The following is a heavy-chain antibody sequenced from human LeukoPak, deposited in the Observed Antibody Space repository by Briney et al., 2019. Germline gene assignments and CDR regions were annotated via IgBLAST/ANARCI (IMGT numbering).Heavy chain of an antibody. V-gene: IGHV3-23*01. CDR2: ISCSGGST. Sequence: GGSLRLSCAASGFTVSSNYMSWVRQAPGKGLEWVSAISCSGGSTYYADSVKGRFTISRDNSKNTLYLQMNSLRAEDTAVYYCAKDMYYDPIRGYWGQGTLVTVSS. J-gene: IGHJ4*02. CDR1: GFTVSSNY. D-gene: IGHD3-22*01. CDR3: AKDMYYDPIRGY.